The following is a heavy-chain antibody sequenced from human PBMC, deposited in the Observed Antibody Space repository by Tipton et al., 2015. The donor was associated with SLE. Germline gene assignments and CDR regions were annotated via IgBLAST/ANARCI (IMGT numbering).Heavy chain of an antibody. D-gene: IGHD3-9*01. CDR1: GGSISSGSYF. Sequence: TLSLTCNVSGGSISSGSYFWSWLRQSPGKGLEWVGYVYYNESADYNPSLDFNPSLESRVSMAIDTSKNQFSLNLHSVTTADTAVYYCARETLTGRQAYWGQTTLFTGSS. J-gene: IGHJ4*02. CDR3: ARETLTGRQAY. V-gene: IGHV4-61*01. CDR2: VYYNESA.